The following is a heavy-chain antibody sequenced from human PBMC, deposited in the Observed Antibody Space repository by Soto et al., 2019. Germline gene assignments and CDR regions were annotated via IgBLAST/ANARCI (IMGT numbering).Heavy chain of an antibody. J-gene: IGHJ4*02. CDR1: GYTFTGRY. CDR3: GRGRSGQIVVFY. D-gene: IGHD1-26*01. V-gene: IGHV1-2*02. CDR2: IGPESGAT. Sequence: GASVKVSCKASGYTFTGRYIHWVRQASEQGPEWMGEIGPESGATRYAEKFQGRVTMTLDTSITTVYMELKNLSPDDTAVYYCGRGRSGQIVVFYWGQGTPVTVSS.